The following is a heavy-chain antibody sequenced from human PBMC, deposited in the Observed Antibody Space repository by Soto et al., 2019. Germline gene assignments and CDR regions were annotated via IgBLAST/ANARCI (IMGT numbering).Heavy chain of an antibody. Sequence: PSETLSLTCTVSGGSISSSSYYWGWIRQPPGKGLEWIGSIYYSGSTYYNPSLKSRVTISVDTSKNQFSLKLSSVTAADTAVYYCARQGWQLVGSPRYLFDYWGQGTLVTVSS. J-gene: IGHJ4*02. CDR3: ARQGWQLVGSPRYLFDY. CDR2: IYYSGST. V-gene: IGHV4-39*01. CDR1: GGSISSSSYY. D-gene: IGHD6-13*01.